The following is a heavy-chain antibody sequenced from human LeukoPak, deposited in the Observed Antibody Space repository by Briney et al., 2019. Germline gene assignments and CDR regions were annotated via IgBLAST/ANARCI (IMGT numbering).Heavy chain of an antibody. V-gene: IGHV1-2*02. CDR3: ARSMVRGVSSFTPDY. D-gene: IGHD3-10*01. CDR2: INPNSGGT. CDR1: GHTFTGYY. Sequence: ASVKVSCKASGHTFTGYYMHWVRQAPGQGLEWMGWINPNSGGTNYAQKFQGRVTMTRDTSISTAYMELSRLRSDDTAVYYCARSMVRGVSSFTPDYWGQGTLVTVSS. J-gene: IGHJ4*02.